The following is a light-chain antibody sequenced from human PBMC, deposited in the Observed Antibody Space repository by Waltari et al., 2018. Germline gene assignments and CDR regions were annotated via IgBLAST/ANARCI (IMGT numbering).Light chain of an antibody. Sequence: QSALTQPASVSGSPGQSITISCTGVSGDVGDSKFVSWYQQHPGKAPQFIISDVSNRPSGISDRFSASKSGNTASLTISGLQAEDEGDYYCCSYTGSSTEVFGPGTKVTVL. CDR2: DVS. CDR3: CSYTGSSTEV. CDR1: SGDVGDSKF. V-gene: IGLV2-14*03. J-gene: IGLJ1*01.